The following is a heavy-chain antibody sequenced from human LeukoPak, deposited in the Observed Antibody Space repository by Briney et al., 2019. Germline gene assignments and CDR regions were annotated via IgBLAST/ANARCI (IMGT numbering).Heavy chain of an antibody. J-gene: IGHJ4*02. Sequence: SETLSLTCTVSGGSITSYYWSWIRQPPGKGLEWIAYIYYSGSTNYNPSLKSRVTISVDTSKNQFSLKLSSVTAADTAVYYCARHDDSSGYYLDYWGQGTLVTVSS. CDR3: ARHDDSSGYYLDY. D-gene: IGHD3-22*01. CDR2: IYYSGST. V-gene: IGHV4-59*08. CDR1: GGSITSYY.